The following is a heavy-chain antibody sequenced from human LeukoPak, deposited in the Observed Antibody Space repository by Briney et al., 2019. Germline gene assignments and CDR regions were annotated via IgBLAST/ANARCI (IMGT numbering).Heavy chain of an antibody. J-gene: IGHJ5*02. CDR2: ISGSGTST. CDR1: GFTFSSHA. Sequence: GGSLRLSCAASGFTFSSHAMNWVRQAPGKGLEWVSGISGSGTSTYYGDSVKGRFTISRDNSKNTLYLQMNSLRAEDTAVYYCAKSSGWYPDWFDPWGQGTLVTVSS. D-gene: IGHD6-19*01. V-gene: IGHV3-23*01. CDR3: AKSSGWYPDWFDP.